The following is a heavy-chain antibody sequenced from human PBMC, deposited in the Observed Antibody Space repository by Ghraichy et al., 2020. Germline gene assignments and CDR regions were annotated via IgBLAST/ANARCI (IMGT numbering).Heavy chain of an antibody. V-gene: IGHV4-39*07. CDR3: ARDRRRVAAAGLFDY. CDR1: GGSISSSSYY. J-gene: IGHJ4*02. D-gene: IGHD6-13*01. CDR2: IYYSGST. Sequence: SETLSLTCTVSGGSISSSSYYWGWIRQPPGKGLEWIGSIYYSGSTYYNPSLKSRVTISVDTSKNQFSLKLSSVTAADTAVYYCARDRRRVAAAGLFDYWGQGTLVTVSS.